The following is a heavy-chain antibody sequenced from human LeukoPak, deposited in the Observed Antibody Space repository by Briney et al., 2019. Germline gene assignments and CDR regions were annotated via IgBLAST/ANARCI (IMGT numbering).Heavy chain of an antibody. CDR1: GFTFGNYP. V-gene: IGHV3-64*01. CDR3: ARTQQWLATGGWYWFDT. CDR2: IHSIGIST. D-gene: IGHD6-19*01. J-gene: IGHJ5*02. Sequence: GVSLRLCCAASGFTFGNYPIHWVRQAPGKGLEFVSSIHSIGISTYYGNSVKGRFTVSRDNSKNTVYLQMGSLREEDMAVYYCARTQQWLATGGWYWFDTWGQGTLVTVSS.